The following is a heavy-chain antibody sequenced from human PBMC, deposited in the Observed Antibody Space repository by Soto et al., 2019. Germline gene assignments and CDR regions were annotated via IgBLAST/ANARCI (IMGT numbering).Heavy chain of an antibody. CDR1: SGSFSGYY. D-gene: IGHD6-6*01. CDR3: ARAPKVSGSSQTRPDF. V-gene: IGHV4-34*01. Sequence: QVQLHQWGAGLLKPSETLSLACSIYSGSFSGYYWSWIRQPPGKGLEWIGEISQSGNTNYSPSLKSPVSISIDTSKKQFSLNLASVSAADTAVYYCARAPKVSGSSQTRPDFWGQGTLVTVSS. J-gene: IGHJ4*02. CDR2: ISQSGNT.